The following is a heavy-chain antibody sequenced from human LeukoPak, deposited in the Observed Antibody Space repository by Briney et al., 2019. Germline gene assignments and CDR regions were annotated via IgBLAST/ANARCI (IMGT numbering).Heavy chain of an antibody. D-gene: IGHD2/OR15-2a*01. CDR3: TTLAFDVHY. J-gene: IGHJ4*02. V-gene: IGHV3-15*04. CDR1: GFTFVNAW. CDR2: MESNPAGGRT. Sequence: GGFLRLSCAASGFTFVNAWMTWVRQAPGEGLEWVGRMESNPAGGRTDYAAPVKGRFTISRDDTRSTLYLQLNNLRAEDTAVYYCTTLAFDVHYWGRGTLITVSS.